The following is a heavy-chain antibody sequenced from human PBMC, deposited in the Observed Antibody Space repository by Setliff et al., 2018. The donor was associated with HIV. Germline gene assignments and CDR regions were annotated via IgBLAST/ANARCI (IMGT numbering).Heavy chain of an antibody. V-gene: IGHV1-3*03. CDR2: INPGNGNT. CDR1: GYTFTNYA. CDR3: ARGALLAVFDFDH. Sequence: ASVKVSCKASGYTFTNYAMHWVRQAPGQRLEWMGWINPGNGNTKYSQEFQGRVTITRDTSASTAYMELRSLRSEDTAVYYCARGALLAVFDFDHWGQGTMVTAPQ. D-gene: IGHD2-8*02. J-gene: IGHJ4*02.